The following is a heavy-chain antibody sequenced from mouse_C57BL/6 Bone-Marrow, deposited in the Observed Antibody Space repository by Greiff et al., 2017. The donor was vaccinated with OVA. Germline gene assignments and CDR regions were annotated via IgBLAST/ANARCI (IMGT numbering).Heavy chain of an antibody. CDR3: ARHACGSSPYWYFDV. D-gene: IGHD1-1*01. J-gene: IGHJ1*03. CDR2: ISNLAYSI. Sequence: EVKVVESGGGLVQPGGSLKLSCAASGFTFSDYGMAWVRQAPRKGPEWVAFISNLAYSIYYADTVKGRFTISRENAKNTLYQEMSSLRSEDTAMYYCARHACGSSPYWYFDVWGTGTTVTVSS. V-gene: IGHV5-15*01. CDR1: GFTFSDYG.